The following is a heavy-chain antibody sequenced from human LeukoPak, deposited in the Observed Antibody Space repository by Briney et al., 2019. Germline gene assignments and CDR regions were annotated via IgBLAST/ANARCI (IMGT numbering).Heavy chain of an antibody. J-gene: IGHJ6*03. Sequence: GGSLRLSCAASGFTFSSYAMSWVRQAPGKGLEWVSAISSSGGSTYYADSVKGRFTISRDNSKNTLHLQMNSLRAEDTAVYYCAKSCCYSTSDWDYYYMDVWGKGTTVTVSS. V-gene: IGHV3-23*01. CDR3: AKSCCYSTSDWDYYYMDV. D-gene: IGHD2-2*01. CDR1: GFTFSSYA. CDR2: ISSSGGST.